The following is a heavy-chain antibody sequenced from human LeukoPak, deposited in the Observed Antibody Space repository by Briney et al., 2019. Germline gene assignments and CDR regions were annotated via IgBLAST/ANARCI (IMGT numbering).Heavy chain of an antibody. Sequence: GGSLRLSCAASGFTVSSKYMSWVRQAPGKGLEWVSVIYSGGSTYYADSVKGRFTISRDNSKNTLYLQMISLRAEDTAVYYCARGISSSYYFDYWGQGTLVTVSS. D-gene: IGHD6-19*01. V-gene: IGHV3-53*01. CDR1: GFTVSSKY. CDR3: ARGISSSYYFDY. J-gene: IGHJ4*02. CDR2: IYSGGST.